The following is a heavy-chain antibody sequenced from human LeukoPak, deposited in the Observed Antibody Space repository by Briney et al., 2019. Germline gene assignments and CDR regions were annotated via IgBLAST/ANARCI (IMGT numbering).Heavy chain of an antibody. J-gene: IGHJ4*02. Sequence: SETLSLTCAVYGGSFSRYYWSWIRQPPGKGLEWIGEINHSGSTDYNPSLKSRVTISVDTSKNQFSLKLSSVTAADTAVYYCARAGDGYNFPDYWGQGTLVTVSS. D-gene: IGHD5-24*01. CDR3: ARAGDGYNFPDY. V-gene: IGHV4-34*01. CDR1: GGSFSRYY. CDR2: INHSGST.